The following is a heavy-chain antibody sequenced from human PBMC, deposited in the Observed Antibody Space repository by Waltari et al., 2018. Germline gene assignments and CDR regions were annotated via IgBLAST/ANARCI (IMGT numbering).Heavy chain of an antibody. Sequence: QVQLVQSGAAVKKPGASVKVSCQAYGHRFTLHYIHWVRQAPGQGLGWMGWINPNSGGTNYAQKFQGRVTMTRDTSISTAYMEVSRLRSDDTAVYYCARGYYGDFTLDYWGQGTLVTVSS. D-gene: IGHD4-17*01. V-gene: IGHV1-2*02. CDR1: GHRFTLHY. J-gene: IGHJ4*02. CDR2: INPNSGGT. CDR3: ARGYYGDFTLDY.